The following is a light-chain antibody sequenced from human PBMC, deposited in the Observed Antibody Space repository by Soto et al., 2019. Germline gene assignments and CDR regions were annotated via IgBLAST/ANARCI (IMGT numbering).Light chain of an antibody. CDR3: SSYAGSNTVV. V-gene: IGLV2-8*01. CDR1: SSDIGAYNY. Sequence: QSALTQPPSASGSPGQSVTISCTGTSSDIGAYNYVSWYQQHPGKAPKVLINEVIKRPSGVPDRFSGSKSGNTASLTVSGLQAEDEADYYCSSYAGSNTVVFGGGTKLTVL. J-gene: IGLJ2*01. CDR2: EVI.